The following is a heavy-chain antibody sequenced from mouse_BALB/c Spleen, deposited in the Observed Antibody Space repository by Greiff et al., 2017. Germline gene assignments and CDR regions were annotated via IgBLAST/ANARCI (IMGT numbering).Heavy chain of an antibody. D-gene: IGHD1-1*01. V-gene: IGHV5-12-1*01. CDR1: GFAFSSYD. CDR2: ISSGGGST. Sequence: EVQRVESGGGLVKPGGSLKLSCAASGFAFSSYDMSWVRQTPEKRLEWVAYISSGGGSTYYPDTVKGRFTISRDNAKNTLYLQMSSLKSEDTAMYYCARQGRGYYAMDYWGQGTSVTVSS. J-gene: IGHJ4*01. CDR3: ARQGRGYYAMDY.